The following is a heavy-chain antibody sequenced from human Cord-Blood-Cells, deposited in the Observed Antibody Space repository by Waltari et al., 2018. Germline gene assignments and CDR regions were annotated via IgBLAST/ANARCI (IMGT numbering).Heavy chain of an antibody. CDR3: ARGGMTTNDSSFDY. CDR1: GFTFSSNA. J-gene: IGHJ4*02. CDR2: ISYDGSNK. V-gene: IGHV3-30*04. Sequence: QVQLVESGGGVVQPGRSLRLSCAASGFTFSSNAMHWVRQAPGKGLEWVAVISYDGSNKYYADSAKGRFTISRNNSKNTLYLQMNSLRAEDTAVYYCARGGMTTNDSSFDYWGQGTLVTVSS. D-gene: IGHD2-8*01.